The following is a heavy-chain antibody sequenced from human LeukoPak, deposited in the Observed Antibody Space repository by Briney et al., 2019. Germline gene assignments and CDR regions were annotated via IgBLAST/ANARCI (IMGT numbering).Heavy chain of an antibody. V-gene: IGHV3-66*02. D-gene: IGHD1-14*01. Sequence: PGGSLRLSCAASGFTVNSNYMSWVRQASGKGLEWVSVFYSGGSTYYADSVKGRFTISRDNSKNTLYLQMNSLRAEDAAVYYCARQRDRYYFHYRGQGTLVTVSS. CDR1: GFTVNSNY. CDR3: ARQRDRYYFHY. J-gene: IGHJ4*02. CDR2: FYSGGST.